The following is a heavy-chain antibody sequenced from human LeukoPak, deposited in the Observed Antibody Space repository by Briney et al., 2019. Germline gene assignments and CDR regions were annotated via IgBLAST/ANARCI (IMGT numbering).Heavy chain of an antibody. J-gene: IGHJ6*02. Sequence: GGSLRLSCAASGFTFSRYWMHWVRQAPGKGLVWVSRINSDGSSTSYADSVKGRFTISRDNAKNTLYLQMNSLRAEDTAVYYCARDPVVRGVIPGYYGMDVWGQGTTVTVSS. V-gene: IGHV3-74*01. CDR2: INSDGSST. CDR1: GFTFSRYW. CDR3: ARDPVVRGVIPGYYGMDV. D-gene: IGHD3-10*01.